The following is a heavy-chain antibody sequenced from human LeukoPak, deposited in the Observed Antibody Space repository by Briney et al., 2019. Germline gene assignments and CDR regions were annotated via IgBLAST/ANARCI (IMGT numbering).Heavy chain of an antibody. V-gene: IGHV3-48*02. CDR1: GFTFSSYW. CDR3: ARADRDGNKRFLD. D-gene: IGHD1/OR15-1a*01. J-gene: IGHJ4*02. CDR2: VSSSGTTT. Sequence: GGSLRLPCAASGFTFSSYWMQWVRQAPGKGLEWVSYVSSSGTTTYYADSVKGRFTISRDNGKNLVSLQMNSLRDEDTAVYYCARADRDGNKRFLDWGQGTLVTVSS.